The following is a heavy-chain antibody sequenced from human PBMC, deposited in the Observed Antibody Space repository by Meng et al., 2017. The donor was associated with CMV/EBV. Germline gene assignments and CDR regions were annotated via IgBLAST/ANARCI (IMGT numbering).Heavy chain of an antibody. Sequence: SETLSLTCTVSGGSISSYYWSWIRQPPGKGLEWIGYIYYSGSTNYNPSLKSRVTISVDTSKNQFSLKLSSVTAADTAMYYCAKEGFGSGSSTWGQGTLVTVSS. CDR3: AKEGFGSGSST. CDR1: GGSISSYY. J-gene: IGHJ5*02. CDR2: IYYSGST. V-gene: IGHV4-59*01. D-gene: IGHD3-10*01.